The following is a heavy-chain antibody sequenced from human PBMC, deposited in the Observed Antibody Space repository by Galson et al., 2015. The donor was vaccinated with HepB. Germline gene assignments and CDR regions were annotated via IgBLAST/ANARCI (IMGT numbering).Heavy chain of an antibody. CDR2: ISSSSSYI. J-gene: IGHJ4*02. CDR1: GFTFSSYG. D-gene: IGHD6-19*01. CDR3: ARHIAVAGTADY. V-gene: IGHV3-21*06. Sequence: ALRLSCAASGFTFSSYGMHWVRQAPGKGLEWASSISSSSSYIYYADSVKGRFTISRDNAKNSLYLQMNSLRAEDTAVYYCARHIAVAGTADYWGQGTLVTVSS.